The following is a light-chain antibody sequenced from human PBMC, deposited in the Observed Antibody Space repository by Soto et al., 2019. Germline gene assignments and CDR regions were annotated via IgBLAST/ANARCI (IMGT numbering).Light chain of an antibody. Sequence: QSVLTQLPSVSAAPGQKVTISCSGSSANIGSNYVSWYQQLPGTAPKLVIYDSDRRPSEIPDRFSGSKSGTSATLDTAGLQTGDEADYYCGAWDGSLSVVFFGGGTKLTVL. CDR3: GAWDGSLSVVF. CDR1: SANIGSNY. CDR2: DSD. V-gene: IGLV1-51*01. J-gene: IGLJ2*01.